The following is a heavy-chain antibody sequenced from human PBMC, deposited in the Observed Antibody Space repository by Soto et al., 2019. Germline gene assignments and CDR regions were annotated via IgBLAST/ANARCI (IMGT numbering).Heavy chain of an antibody. D-gene: IGHD6-19*01. CDR3: ARSVEGHFDY. CDR1: GFRFSIYS. Sequence: EVQLVESGGNLVQPGGSLRLSCAASGFRFSIYSMNWVRQAPGKGLEWSAYITSDTKTIKYADSVRGRFTISRDNGKNSVYLQMNSLRDEYTAVYYCARSVEGHFDYWGQGTVVTVSA. V-gene: IGHV3-48*02. CDR2: ITSDTKTI. J-gene: IGHJ4*02.